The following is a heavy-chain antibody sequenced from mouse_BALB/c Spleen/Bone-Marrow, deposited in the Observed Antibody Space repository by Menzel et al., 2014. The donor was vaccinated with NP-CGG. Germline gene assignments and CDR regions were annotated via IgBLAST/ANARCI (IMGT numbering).Heavy chain of an antibody. CDR2: INPSTGYT. Sequence: VQLQQSGAELAKPGASVKMSCKASGYTFTNYWMHWVKQRPGQGLEWIGYINPSTGYTEYSQKFKDKATLTADKSSSTAYMQLSSLTSEDSAVYYCARIYYYGRDYWGQGTTLTVSS. CDR3: ARIYYYGRDY. CDR1: GYTFTNYW. D-gene: IGHD1-1*01. J-gene: IGHJ2*01. V-gene: IGHV1-7*01.